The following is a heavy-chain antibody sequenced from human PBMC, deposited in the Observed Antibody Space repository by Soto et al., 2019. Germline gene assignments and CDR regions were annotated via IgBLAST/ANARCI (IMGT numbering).Heavy chain of an antibody. CDR1: GRSISSSSYY. CDR2: IYYSGST. D-gene: IGHD3-22*01. CDR3: ASPYYYDSSGYSYFQH. V-gene: IGHV4-39*01. J-gene: IGHJ1*01. Sequence: SETLSLTCTVSGRSISSSSYYWGWIRQPPGKGLEWIGSIYYSGSTYYNPSLKSRVTISVDTSKNQFSLKLSSVTAADTAVYYCASPYYYDSSGYSYFQHWGQGTLVTVSS.